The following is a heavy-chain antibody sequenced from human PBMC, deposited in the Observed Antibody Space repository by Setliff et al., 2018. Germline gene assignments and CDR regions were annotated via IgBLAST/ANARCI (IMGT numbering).Heavy chain of an antibody. D-gene: IGHD1-26*01. CDR2: IKPDGTET. J-gene: IGHJ4*02. CDR3: ARDRGGASTRDH. V-gene: IGHV3-7*03. Sequence: PGGSLRLSCVASGFTFDNYWMGWVRQPPGKGLEWVANIKPDGTETYYVDSVKGRFTVSRDNPKNSLYLQMSSLRAEDTAIYYCARDRGGASTRDHWGQGTLVTVYS. CDR1: GFTFDNYW.